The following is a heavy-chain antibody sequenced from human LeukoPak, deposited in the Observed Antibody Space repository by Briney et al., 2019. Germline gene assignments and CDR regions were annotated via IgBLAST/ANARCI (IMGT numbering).Heavy chain of an antibody. D-gene: IGHD6-13*01. J-gene: IGHJ3*02. CDR2: ISSSSSYM. CDR3: ARWGIAAAGTMWGPDAFDI. Sequence: GGSLRLSCAASGFTFSSYSMNWVRQAPGKGLEWVSSISSSSSYMYYADSVKGRFTISRDNAKNSLYLQMNSLRAEDTAVYYCARWGIAAAGTMWGPDAFDIWGQGTMVTVSS. CDR1: GFTFSSYS. V-gene: IGHV3-21*01.